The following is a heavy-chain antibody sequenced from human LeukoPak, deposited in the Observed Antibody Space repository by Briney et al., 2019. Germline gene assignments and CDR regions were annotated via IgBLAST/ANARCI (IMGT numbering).Heavy chain of an antibody. J-gene: IGHJ6*02. Sequence: SETLSLTCTVSGGSISSYYWSWIRRPPGKGLEWIGYIYYSGSTNYNPSLKSRVTISVDTSKNQFSLKLSSVTAADTAVYYCARGSSGWYGEYYYGMDVWGQGTTVTVSS. CDR2: IYYSGST. CDR1: GGSISSYY. V-gene: IGHV4-59*01. CDR3: ARGSSGWYGEYYYGMDV. D-gene: IGHD6-19*01.